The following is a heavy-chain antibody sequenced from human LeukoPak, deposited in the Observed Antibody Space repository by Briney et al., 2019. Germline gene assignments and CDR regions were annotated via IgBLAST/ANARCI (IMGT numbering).Heavy chain of an antibody. CDR3: TRGSGWYYY. Sequence: SETLSLTCTVSGGSISSYYWSWIRQPAGKGLEWIGRIYTSGSTSYNPSLKSRVTISLDTSINQSSLKLNSVTAADTAVYYCTRGSGWYYYWGQGTLVTVSS. V-gene: IGHV4-4*07. CDR2: IYTSGST. CDR1: GGSISSYY. D-gene: IGHD6-19*01. J-gene: IGHJ4*02.